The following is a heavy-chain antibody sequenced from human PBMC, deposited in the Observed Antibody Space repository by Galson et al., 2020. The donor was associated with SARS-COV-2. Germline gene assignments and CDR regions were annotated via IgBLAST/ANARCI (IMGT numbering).Heavy chain of an antibody. V-gene: IGHV1-2*06. Sequence: ASVTVSCQASGYTFTGYYMHWVRQAPGQGLEWMGRINPNSGGTNYAQKFQGRVTMTRDTSISTAYMELSRLRSDDTAVYYCARDIGFGELLNWFDPWGQGTLVTVSS. CDR1: GYTFTGYY. CDR3: ARDIGFGELLNWFDP. CDR2: INPNSGGT. J-gene: IGHJ5*02. D-gene: IGHD3-10*01.